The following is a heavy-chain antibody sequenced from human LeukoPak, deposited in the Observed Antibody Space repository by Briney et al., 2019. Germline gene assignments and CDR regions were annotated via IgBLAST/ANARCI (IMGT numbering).Heavy chain of an antibody. V-gene: IGHV3-23*01. D-gene: IGHD6-6*01. Sequence: GGSLRLSCVASGFTFSSYAMTWVRQAPGKGLAWVSTISASGGSTYYADSVKGRFTISRDNSKNTLSLQMNSLRAEDTAVYYCAKGSSNNDYWGQGTLVTVSS. CDR3: AKGSSNNDY. CDR2: ISASGGST. CDR1: GFTFSSYA. J-gene: IGHJ4*02.